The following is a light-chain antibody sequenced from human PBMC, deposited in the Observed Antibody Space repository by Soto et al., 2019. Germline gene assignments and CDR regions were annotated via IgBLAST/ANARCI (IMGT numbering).Light chain of an antibody. CDR3: QQRSNWPIT. J-gene: IGKJ5*01. V-gene: IGKV3D-20*02. Sequence: EVVLTQSPATLSLSPGERATLSCRASLSVSSSYLAWYQQKPGQAPRLLIYGASSRATGVPDRFSGSGSRTDFTLTISSLEPEDFAVYYCQQRSNWPITFGQGTRLEIK. CDR2: GAS. CDR1: LSVSSSY.